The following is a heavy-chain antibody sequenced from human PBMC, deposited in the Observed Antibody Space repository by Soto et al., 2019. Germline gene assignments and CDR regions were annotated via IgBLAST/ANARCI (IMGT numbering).Heavy chain of an antibody. CDR1: GLTVSTNY. Sequence: EVQLMESGGGLVQPGGSLRISCAASGLTVSTNYMSWVRQAPGKGLEWVSIIYYGGTTYYTDSVKGRFTISRDDSKNTLYLQRHSLRAEDTAVYYCARDYDTSRGDWAYYGIDVWGQGTTVTVSS. D-gene: IGHD3-9*01. V-gene: IGHV3-66*01. CDR2: IYYGGTT. CDR3: ARDYDTSRGDWAYYGIDV. J-gene: IGHJ6*02.